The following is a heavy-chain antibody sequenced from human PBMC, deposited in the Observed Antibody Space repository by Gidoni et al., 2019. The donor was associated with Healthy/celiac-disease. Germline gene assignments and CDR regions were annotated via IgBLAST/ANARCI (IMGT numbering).Heavy chain of an antibody. J-gene: IGHJ4*02. CDR3: AKVARYCSSTSCYFGY. CDR1: GFTFSSYA. Sequence: EVQLLESGGGLVQPGGSLRLSCAASGFTFSSYAMSWVRQAPGKGLEWVSAISGSGGSTYYADSVKGRFTISRDNSKNTLYLQMNSLRAEDTAVYYCAKVARYCSSTSCYFGYWGQGTLVTVSS. V-gene: IGHV3-23*01. CDR2: ISGSGGST. D-gene: IGHD2-2*01.